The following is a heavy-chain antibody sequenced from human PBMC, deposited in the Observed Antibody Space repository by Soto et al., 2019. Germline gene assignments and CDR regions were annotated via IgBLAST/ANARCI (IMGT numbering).Heavy chain of an antibody. D-gene: IGHD3-22*01. CDR1: GYTFTSYG. J-gene: IGHJ4*02. Sequence: ASVKVSCKASGYTFTSYGISWVRQAPGQGLEWMGWISAYNGNTNYAQKLQGRVTMTTDTSTSTAYMELRSLRSDDTAVYYCAREYHYYDSSGDDYWSQGTLDTVSS. CDR2: ISAYNGNT. CDR3: AREYHYYDSSGDDY. V-gene: IGHV1-18*01.